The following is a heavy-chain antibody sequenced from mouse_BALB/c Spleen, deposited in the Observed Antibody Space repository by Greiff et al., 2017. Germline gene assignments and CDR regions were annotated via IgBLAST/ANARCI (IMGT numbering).Heavy chain of an antibody. Sequence: DVKLVESGGGLVQPGGSLKLSCAASGFTFSSYGMSWVRQTPDKRLELVATINSNGGSTYYPDSVKGRFTISRDNAKNTLYLQMSSLKSEDTAMYYCARDETTVVFDYWGQGTTLTVSS. J-gene: IGHJ2*01. CDR3: ARDETTVVFDY. CDR2: INSNGGST. D-gene: IGHD1-1*01. V-gene: IGHV5-6-3*01. CDR1: GFTFSSYG.